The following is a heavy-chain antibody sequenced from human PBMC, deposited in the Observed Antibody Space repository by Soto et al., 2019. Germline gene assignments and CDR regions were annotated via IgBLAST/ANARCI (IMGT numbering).Heavy chain of an antibody. J-gene: IGHJ4*02. V-gene: IGHV3-53*01. CDR1: GFTVSNNY. D-gene: IGHD6-25*01. Sequence: EVQLVESGGGLIQPGGSLRLSCAVSGFTVSNNYMSWVRQAPGKGLEGVSVIYSGGYTAYGDSVKGRFTISRDNSKNTLNLKRTGRGAADRAGYYCATQRGGGGYWGQGTLVTVSS. CDR3: ATQRGGGGY. CDR2: IYSGGYT.